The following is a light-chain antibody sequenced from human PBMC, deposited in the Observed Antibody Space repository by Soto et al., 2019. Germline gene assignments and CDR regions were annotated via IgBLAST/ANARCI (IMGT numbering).Light chain of an antibody. Sequence: QSVLTQPPSVSGAPGQRVTISCTGSSSNIGAGYDVHWYQQLPGTAPKLLIYGNSNRPSGVPDRFSGSKSDTSASLAITGLQAEDEADYYCQSYDSSLSRLFGGGTKLTVL. CDR2: GNS. CDR3: QSYDSSLSRL. CDR1: SSNIGAGYD. V-gene: IGLV1-40*01. J-gene: IGLJ3*02.